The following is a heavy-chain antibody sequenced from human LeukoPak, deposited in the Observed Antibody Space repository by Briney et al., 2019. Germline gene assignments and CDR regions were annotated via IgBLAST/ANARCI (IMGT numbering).Heavy chain of an antibody. CDR2: IYYSGST. CDR3: ARACWGGTCVPY. D-gene: IGHD3-16*01. Sequence: SETLSLTCTVSGGSISSYYWSWIRQPPGKGLKWIGYIYYSGSTNYNPSLKSRVTISVDTSKNQFSLKLSSVTAADTAVYYCARACWGGTCVPYWGQGTLVTVSS. J-gene: IGHJ4*02. CDR1: GGSISSYY. V-gene: IGHV4-59*01.